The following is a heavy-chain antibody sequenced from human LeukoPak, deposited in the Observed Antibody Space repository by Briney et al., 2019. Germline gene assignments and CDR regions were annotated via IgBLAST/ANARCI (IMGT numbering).Heavy chain of an antibody. CDR1: GYTFTIYG. CDR2: ISAYNGNT. CDR3: ARDLPSYCGGDCGSGY. D-gene: IGHD2-21*02. J-gene: IGHJ4*02. Sequence: GASVTVSCKASGYTFTIYGISWVRQAPGQGLEWMGWISAYNGNTNYAQKLQGRVTMTTDTSTSTAYMELRSLRSDDTAVYYCARDLPSYCGGDCGSGYWGQGTLVTVSS. V-gene: IGHV1-18*01.